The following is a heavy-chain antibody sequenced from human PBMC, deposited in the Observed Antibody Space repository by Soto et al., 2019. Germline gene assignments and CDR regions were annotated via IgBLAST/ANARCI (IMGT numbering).Heavy chain of an antibody. V-gene: IGHV1-69*13. J-gene: IGHJ4*02. CDR1: GGTFSSYA. D-gene: IGHD6-6*01. CDR2: IIPIFGTA. Sequence: SVKVSCKASGGTFSSYAISWVRQAPGQGLEWMGGIIPIFGTANYAQKFQGRVTITADESTSTAYMELSSLRSEDTAVYYCARDIAARLRTFDYWGQGTLVTVSS. CDR3: ARDIAARLRTFDY.